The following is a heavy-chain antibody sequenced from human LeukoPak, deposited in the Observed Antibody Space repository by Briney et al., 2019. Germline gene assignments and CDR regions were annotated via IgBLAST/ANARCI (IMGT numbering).Heavy chain of an antibody. CDR3: ARGGAARPDY. J-gene: IGHJ4*02. V-gene: IGHV3-48*01. CDR1: GFTFSTYG. D-gene: IGHD6-6*01. CDR2: INLNSRTI. Sequence: GGSLRLSCAASGFTFSTYGMNWVRQAPGKGLEWVSYINLNSRTIDYADSVRGRFTISRDNAKSSLYLQMNSLRAEDTAVYYCARGGAARPDYWGQGTLVTVSS.